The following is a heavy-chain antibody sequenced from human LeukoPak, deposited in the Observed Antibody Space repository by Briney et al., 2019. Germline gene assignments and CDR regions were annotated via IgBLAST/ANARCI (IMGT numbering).Heavy chain of an antibody. CDR2: INPNSGGT. J-gene: IGHJ4*02. CDR1: GYTFTGYY. CDR3: VRGGYYDILTGYLNY. Sequence: ASVKVSCKASGYTFTGYYMNWVRQAPGQGLEWMGWINPNSGGTNYAQKFQGRVTMTRETSISTAYMELSRLRSDDTAVYYCVRGGYYDILTGYLNYWGQGTLVTVSS. D-gene: IGHD3-9*01. V-gene: IGHV1-2*02.